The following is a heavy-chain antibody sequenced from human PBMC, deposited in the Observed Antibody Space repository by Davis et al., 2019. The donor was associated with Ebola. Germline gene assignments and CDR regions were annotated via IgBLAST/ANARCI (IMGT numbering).Heavy chain of an antibody. V-gene: IGHV4-59*12. D-gene: IGHD3-3*01. Sequence: PSETLSLTCTVSGGSISSYYWSWIRQPPGKGLEWIGYIYYSGSTIYNPSLKSRVTISVDTSKNQFSLKLSSVTAADTAVYYCARVLYPPYYDFWSGYYRSLYYFDYWGQGTLVTVSS. CDR3: ARVLYPPYYDFWSGYYRSLYYFDY. J-gene: IGHJ4*02. CDR2: IYYSGST. CDR1: GGSISSYY.